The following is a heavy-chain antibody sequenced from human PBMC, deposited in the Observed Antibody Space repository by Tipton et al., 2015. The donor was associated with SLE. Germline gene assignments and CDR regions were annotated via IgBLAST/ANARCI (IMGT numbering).Heavy chain of an antibody. CDR1: GYTFTSYG. CDR2: INPSGGST. Sequence: QLVQSGAEVKKPGASVKVSCKASGYTFTSYGISWVRQAPGQGLEWMGIINPSGGSTIYAQKFQGRVTMTRDTSTSTVYMDLSSLRSEDTAVYYCARVPNWGSGRDAFDIWGQGTMVSVSS. CDR3: ARVPNWGSGRDAFDI. D-gene: IGHD7-27*01. J-gene: IGHJ3*02. V-gene: IGHV1-46*01.